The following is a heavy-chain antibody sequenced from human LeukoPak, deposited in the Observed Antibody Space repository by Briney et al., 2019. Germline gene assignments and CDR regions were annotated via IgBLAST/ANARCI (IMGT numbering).Heavy chain of an antibody. CDR1: GFTFSNCA. CDR2: ISYDGSNK. D-gene: IGHD3-10*01. J-gene: IGHJ4*02. CDR3: ASKFGAGSYYFDY. V-gene: IGHV3-30-3*01. Sequence: GGSLRLSCAASGFTFSNCAMHWVRQAPGKGLEWVAVISYDGSNKYYADSVKGRFTISSDNSKNTLYLQMNSLRAEDTALYYCASKFGAGSYYFDYWGQGTLVTVSS.